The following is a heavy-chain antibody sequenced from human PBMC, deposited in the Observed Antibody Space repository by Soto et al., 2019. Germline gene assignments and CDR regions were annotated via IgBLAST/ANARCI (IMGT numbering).Heavy chain of an antibody. D-gene: IGHD2-2*02. CDR3: ARQEYCSSTSCYTVDS. J-gene: IGHJ4*02. CDR1: GYRFTSYW. V-gene: IGHV5-51*01. CDR2: IYLGDSNT. Sequence: GESLKLSCKGSGYRFTSYWIGWVRQMPGKGLEWMGIIYLGDSNTRYSPSFQGQVTISADKSIRTAYLQWSSLKASDTAIYYCARQEYCSSTSCYTVDSCGQGTLVTVSS.